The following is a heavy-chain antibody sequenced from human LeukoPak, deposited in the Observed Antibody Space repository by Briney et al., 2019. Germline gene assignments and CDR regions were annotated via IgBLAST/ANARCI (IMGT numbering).Heavy chain of an antibody. CDR2: TYYRSKWYS. CDR3: ARGPQWLNY. Sequence: SQTLSLTCAISGDSVSSDSATWNWIRQSPSRGLEWLGRTYYRSKWYSAYAVSVKSRISTNSDTSKNQFSLQLNSVTPEDTAIYYCARGPQWLNYWGQGTLVTVSS. J-gene: IGHJ4*02. D-gene: IGHD6-19*01. CDR1: GDSVSSDSAT. V-gene: IGHV6-1*01.